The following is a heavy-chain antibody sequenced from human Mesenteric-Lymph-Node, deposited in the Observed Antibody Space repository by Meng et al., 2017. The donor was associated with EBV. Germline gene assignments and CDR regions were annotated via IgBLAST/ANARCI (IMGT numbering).Heavy chain of an antibody. V-gene: IGHV3-23*04. Sequence: VQLGGYGGRLVQPGGSLSLSCAASGFTFNLNDMNWVRQAPGRGLEWVSGISGSGSTTYYADSVKGRFSVSRDNSGNTVSLQMNSLRAEDTAVYYCSNLPYSYWGQGTLVTVSS. CDR2: ISGSGSTT. D-gene: IGHD5-12*01. CDR3: SNLPYSY. CDR1: GFTFNLND. J-gene: IGHJ4*02.